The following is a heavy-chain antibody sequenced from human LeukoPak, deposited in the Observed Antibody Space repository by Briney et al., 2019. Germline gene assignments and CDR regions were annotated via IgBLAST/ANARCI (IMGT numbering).Heavy chain of an antibody. J-gene: IGHJ5*02. CDR3: ARKGSYTNWLDP. CDR1: GGSISSYY. Sequence: SETLSLTCTVSGGSISSYYWSWIRQPPGKGLEWIGYIYYSGSTNYSPSLKSRVTISVDTSKNQFSLKLSSVTAADTAVYYCARKGSYTNWLDPWGQGTLVTVSS. CDR2: IYYSGST. V-gene: IGHV4-59*01. D-gene: IGHD3-10*01.